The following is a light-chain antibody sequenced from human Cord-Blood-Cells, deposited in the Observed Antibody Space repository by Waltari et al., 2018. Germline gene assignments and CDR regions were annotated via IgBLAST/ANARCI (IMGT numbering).Light chain of an antibody. Sequence: QSALTQPPSVSGSPGQSITISCPGTSSDVGGYHYVSWYQQHPGKAPKLMIYDVSNRPSGVSNRFSGSKSGNTASLTISGLQAEDEADYYCSSYTSSSTLVVFGGGTKLTVL. CDR2: DVS. J-gene: IGLJ2*01. CDR1: SSDVGGYHY. CDR3: SSYTSSSTLVV. V-gene: IGLV2-14*01.